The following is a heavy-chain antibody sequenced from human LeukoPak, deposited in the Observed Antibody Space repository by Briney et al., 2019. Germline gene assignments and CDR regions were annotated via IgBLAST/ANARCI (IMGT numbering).Heavy chain of an antibody. Sequence: GGSPRLSCAASGFSFSKYWMHWVRQTPGEGLVWVSRIKEDGTYTSYADSVKGRFTISRDNARNTVFLQMNSLRAEDTAVYYCARDFDMGITPGDDFDFWGQGTLVTVSP. CDR1: GFSFSKYW. CDR2: IKEDGTYT. CDR3: ARDFDMGITPGDDFDF. J-gene: IGHJ4*02. D-gene: IGHD3-9*01. V-gene: IGHV3-74*01.